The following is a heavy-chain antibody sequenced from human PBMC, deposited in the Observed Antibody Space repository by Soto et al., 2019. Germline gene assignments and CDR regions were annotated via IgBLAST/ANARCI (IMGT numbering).Heavy chain of an antibody. CDR1: GGSISNYY. V-gene: IGHV4-59*01. CDR3: ARAVLPATAPFDY. D-gene: IGHD2-2*01. Sequence: QVQLQESGPRLVKPSETLSLTCIVSGGSISNYYWSWIRQPPGKGLEWIGYSYYSGSTNYNPSLQSPVTISVDTSKNQFSLKLSSVTAADTAVYYCARAVLPATAPFDYWGQGTLVTVSS. CDR2: SYYSGST. J-gene: IGHJ4*02.